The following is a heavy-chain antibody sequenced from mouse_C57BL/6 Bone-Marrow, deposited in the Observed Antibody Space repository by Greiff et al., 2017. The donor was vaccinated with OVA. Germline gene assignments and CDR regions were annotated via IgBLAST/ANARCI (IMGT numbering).Heavy chain of an antibody. D-gene: IGHD5-1*01. J-gene: IGHJ4*01. CDR3: ARSTYLSPYAMDY. CDR2: IYPGSGST. V-gene: IGHV1-55*01. Sequence: QVQLKQPGAELVKPGASVKMSCKASGYTFTSYWITWVKQRPGQGLEWIGDIYPGSGSTNYNEKFKSKATLTVDTSSSTAYMQLSSLTSEDSAVYYCARSTYLSPYAMDYWGQGTSVTVSS. CDR1: GYTFTSYW.